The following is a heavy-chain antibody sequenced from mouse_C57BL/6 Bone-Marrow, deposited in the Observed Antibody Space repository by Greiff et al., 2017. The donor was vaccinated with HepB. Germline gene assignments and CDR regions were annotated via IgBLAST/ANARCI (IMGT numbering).Heavy chain of an antibody. D-gene: IGHD1-1*01. CDR1: GYTFTSYW. Sequence: QVQLQQSGAELVKPGASVKLSCKASGYTFTSYWMHWVKQRPGRGLEWIGRIDPNSGGTKYNEKFKSKATLTVDKPSSTAYMQLSSLTSEDSAVYYCASRGDGSSPAWCAYWGQGTLVTVSA. V-gene: IGHV1-72*01. CDR2: IDPNSGGT. CDR3: ASRGDGSSPAWCAY. J-gene: IGHJ3*01.